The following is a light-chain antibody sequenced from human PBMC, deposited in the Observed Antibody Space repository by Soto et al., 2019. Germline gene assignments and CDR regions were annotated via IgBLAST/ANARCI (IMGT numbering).Light chain of an antibody. CDR1: QGIGTE. Sequence: IPMTQSPSSLFASVGDRVTITCRASQGIGTELGWYQQRPGKAPRLLIYGTSTLQHGVPSRFSGSGSDTDFTLIISSLQPEDFATYYCLQDSTYPRTFGQGTKVEIK. V-gene: IGKV1-6*01. CDR3: LQDSTYPRT. J-gene: IGKJ1*01. CDR2: GTS.